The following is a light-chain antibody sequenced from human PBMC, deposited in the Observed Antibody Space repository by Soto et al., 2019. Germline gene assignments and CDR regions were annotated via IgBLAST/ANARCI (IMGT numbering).Light chain of an antibody. CDR3: SSFRSNTTWV. V-gene: IGLV2-14*01. J-gene: IGLJ3*02. CDR1: SSDVGKYNY. CDR2: EVS. Sequence: QSALTQPASVSGSPGQSVTISCTGTSSDVGKYNYVSWYQHHPGKAPQLMIYEVSNRPSGVAHRFSGSKSGNTASLTISGLPDEDEADYYCSSFRSNTTWVFGGGTKLTVL.